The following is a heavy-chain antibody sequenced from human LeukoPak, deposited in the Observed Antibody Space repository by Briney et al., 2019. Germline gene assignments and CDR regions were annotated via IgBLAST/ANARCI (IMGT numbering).Heavy chain of an antibody. J-gene: IGHJ4*02. D-gene: IGHD3-3*01. V-gene: IGHV3-7*01. CDR1: EFTFSSYW. Sequence: GGSLRLSCAASEFTFSSYWMSWVRQAPGKGLEWVANIKQDGSEKYYVDSVRGRFTISRDNAKNSLYLQMNSLRAEDTAVYYCARAYDFWSGPGGYWGQGTLVTVPS. CDR2: IKQDGSEK. CDR3: ARAYDFWSGPGGY.